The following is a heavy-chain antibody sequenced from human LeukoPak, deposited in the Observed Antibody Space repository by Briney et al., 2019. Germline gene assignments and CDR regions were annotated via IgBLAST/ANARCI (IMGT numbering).Heavy chain of an antibody. Sequence: GGSLRLSFTASGFLFSYYPMSWGRPAPGKGLEWVGFIRSKAYGGTTEYAASVKGRFTISRHESKSIAYLQMNSLKTEDTGVYYCASSRRRDVVVVPAPDYWGQGTLVTVSS. CDR2: IRSKAYGGTT. CDR3: ASSRRRDVVVVPAPDY. J-gene: IGHJ4*02. V-gene: IGHV3-49*02. CDR1: GFLFSYYP. D-gene: IGHD2-2*01.